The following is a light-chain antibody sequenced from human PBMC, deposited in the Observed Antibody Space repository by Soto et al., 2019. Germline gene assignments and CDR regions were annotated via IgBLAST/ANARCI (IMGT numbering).Light chain of an antibody. Sequence: DIQMTQSPSTLSASVGDRVTITCRASQRISRYLAWYQQKPGKAPKLLIYAASSLQSGVPSRFSGSGFGTDFTLTISSLQPEDFATYYCQQADSFPLSFGGGTKVDIK. CDR2: AAS. J-gene: IGKJ4*01. CDR1: QRISRY. CDR3: QQADSFPLS. V-gene: IGKV1-12*01.